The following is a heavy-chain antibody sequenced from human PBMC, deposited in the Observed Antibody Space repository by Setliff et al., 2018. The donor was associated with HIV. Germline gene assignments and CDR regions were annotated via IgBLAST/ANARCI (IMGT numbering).Heavy chain of an antibody. J-gene: IGHJ6*03. V-gene: IGHV4-38-2*01. CDR3: ARGLSIFGVATPGFYSFMDV. CDR2: IYTSGST. CDR1: GYSVNSDYY. Sequence: SETLSLTCGVSGYSVNSDYYWGWIRQSPGKGLEWIGTIYTSGSTNYNPSLKSRVTISLDTSKKQVSLKLNSVTAADTAVYYCARGLSIFGVATPGFYSFMDVWGKGTTVTVSS. D-gene: IGHD3-3*01.